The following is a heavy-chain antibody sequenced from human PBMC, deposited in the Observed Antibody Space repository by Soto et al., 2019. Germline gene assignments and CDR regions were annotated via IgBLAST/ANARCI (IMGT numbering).Heavy chain of an antibody. CDR2: IIPIFGTA. CDR1: GGTFSSYA. V-gene: IGHV1-69*01. J-gene: IGHJ3*02. CDR3: ARSRYNWYYDLDAFEI. D-gene: IGHD1-7*01. Sequence: QVQLVQSGAEVKKPGSSVKVSCKASGGTFSSYAISWVRQAPGQGLEWMGGIIPIFGTANYAQKFQGRVTITADESTSTAYMELSSLRSTDTAVYYCARSRYNWYYDLDAFEIWGQGTMVTVSS.